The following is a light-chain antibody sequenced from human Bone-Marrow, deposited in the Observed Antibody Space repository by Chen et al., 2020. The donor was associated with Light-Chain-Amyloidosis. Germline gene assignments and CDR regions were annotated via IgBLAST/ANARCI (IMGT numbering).Light chain of an antibody. J-gene: IGKJ1*01. Sequence: IQMTQSPSSLSASVGARVTITCRASQSISSYLNWYRQEPGKAPKLLIWAASSLHSGVPSRFRGRGSGTDFALSITSLQPEDFATYYCQQTFITPWTFGQGTRVEI. CDR3: QQTFITPWT. CDR1: QSISSY. V-gene: IGKV1-39*01. CDR2: AAS.